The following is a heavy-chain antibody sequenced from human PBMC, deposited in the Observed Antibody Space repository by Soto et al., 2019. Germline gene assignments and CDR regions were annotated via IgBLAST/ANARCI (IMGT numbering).Heavy chain of an antibody. CDR1: GGSISSSGHY. D-gene: IGHD2-2*02. CDR2: IYYSGST. V-gene: IGHV4-39*01. CDR3: ARHVLVPAAIGGMDV. Sequence: SETLSLTCSVSGGSISSSGHYWGWIRQPPGKGLEWIGAIYYSGSTYYNPSLKSRVTISVDTSKNQFSLKLTSVTAADTAVYYCARHVLVPAAIGGMDVWGQGTTVTVSS. J-gene: IGHJ6*02.